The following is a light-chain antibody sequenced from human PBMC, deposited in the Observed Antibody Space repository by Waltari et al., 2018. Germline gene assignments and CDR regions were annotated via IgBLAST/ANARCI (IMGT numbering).Light chain of an antibody. CDR1: QSILYSSNNKNY. CDR2: WAS. Sequence: DIVMTQSPDSLAVSLCERATINCRSSQSILYSSNNKNYLAWYQQKPGQPPKLLVYWASTRQSGVPDRFSGSGSGTDFTLTISSLQAEDVAVYYCLQYYNNPFAFGPGTKVDIK. V-gene: IGKV4-1*01. J-gene: IGKJ3*01. CDR3: LQYYNNPFA.